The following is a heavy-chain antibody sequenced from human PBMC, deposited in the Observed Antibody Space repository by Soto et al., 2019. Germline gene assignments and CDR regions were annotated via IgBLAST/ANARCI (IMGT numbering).Heavy chain of an antibody. J-gene: IGHJ4*02. D-gene: IGHD2-8*01. CDR3: ARDPAQIGYCTNGVCSTLDY. V-gene: IGHV3-30-3*01. CDR2: ISYDGSNK. Sequence: PGGSLRLSCAASGFTFSSYAMHWVRQAPGKGLEWVAVISYDGSNKYYADSVKGRFTISRDNSKNTLYLQMNSLRAEDTAVYYCARDPAQIGYCTNGVCSTLDYWGQGTLVTLSS. CDR1: GFTFSSYA.